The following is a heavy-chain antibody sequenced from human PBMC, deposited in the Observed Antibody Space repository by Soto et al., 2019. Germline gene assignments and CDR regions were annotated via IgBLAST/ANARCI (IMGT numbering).Heavy chain of an antibody. J-gene: IGHJ2*01. CDR2: IYYSGST. CDR3: SVLLSGAPRGLMSFSSRGSSDL. V-gene: IGHV4-61*01. CDR1: GGSVSSGSNH. D-gene: IGHD3-10*01. Sequence: PSETLSLTCTVSGGSVSSGSNHWSWIRQAPGKGLEWIGYIYYSGSTKYNPSLKSRVTISVDTSKNQFSLRLSSVTAADTAVYYCSVLLSGAPRGLMSFSSRGSSDL.